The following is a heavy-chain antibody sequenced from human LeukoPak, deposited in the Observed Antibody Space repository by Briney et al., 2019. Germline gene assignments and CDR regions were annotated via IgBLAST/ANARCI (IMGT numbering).Heavy chain of an antibody. Sequence: ASVKVSCKASGYAFTSYDINWVRQATGQGLEWMGWMNPNSGNTGYAQKFQGRVTITRNTSISTAYMELSSLRSEDTAVYYCARFYPDFWTSTAFDIWGQGTMVTVSS. CDR3: ARFYPDFWTSTAFDI. V-gene: IGHV1-8*03. J-gene: IGHJ3*02. CDR1: GYAFTSYD. D-gene: IGHD3/OR15-3a*01. CDR2: MNPNSGNT.